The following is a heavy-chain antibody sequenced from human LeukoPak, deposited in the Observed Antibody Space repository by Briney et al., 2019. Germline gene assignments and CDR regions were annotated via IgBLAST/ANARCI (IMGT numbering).Heavy chain of an antibody. V-gene: IGHV3-53*01. D-gene: IGHD3-22*01. Sequence: GGSLRLSCAVSGFTVNTNYMSWVRQAPGTGLEWVSVIYRGGSTYYADSVKGRFTISRDNAKNSLYLQMNSLRAEDTAVYYCARDQGHSSGYFDYWGQGTLVTVSS. J-gene: IGHJ4*02. CDR1: GFTVNTNY. CDR3: ARDQGHSSGYFDY. CDR2: IYRGGST.